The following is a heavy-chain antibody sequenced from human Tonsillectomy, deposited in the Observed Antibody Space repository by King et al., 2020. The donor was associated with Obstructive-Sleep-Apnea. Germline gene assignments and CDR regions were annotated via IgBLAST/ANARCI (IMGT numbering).Heavy chain of an antibody. CDR1: GFTFSNAW. J-gene: IGHJ6*02. Sequence: VQLVESGGGLVKPGGSLRLSCAASGFTFSNAWMSWVRQAPGKGLEWVGRIKSKTDGGTTDYAAPGKGSFTISRDDSKNTLYLPMNSLKTEDTAVYYCTTGGSYYGMDVWGQGTTVTVSS. CDR3: TTGGSYYGMDV. D-gene: IGHD3-10*01. V-gene: IGHV3-15*01. CDR2: IKSKTDGGTT.